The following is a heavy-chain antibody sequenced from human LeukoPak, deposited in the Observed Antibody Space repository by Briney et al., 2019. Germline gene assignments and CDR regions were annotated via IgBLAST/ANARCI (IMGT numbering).Heavy chain of an antibody. Sequence: GGSLRLSCAASGNYWMHWVRQAPGKGLVWVSHINSDGSWTSYADSVKGRFTISRDNAKNTVYLQMNSLRAEDTAAYYCVSFYETYWGRGTLVTVSS. J-gene: IGHJ4*02. D-gene: IGHD2/OR15-2a*01. CDR1: GNYW. V-gene: IGHV3-74*01. CDR2: INSDGSWT. CDR3: VSFYETY.